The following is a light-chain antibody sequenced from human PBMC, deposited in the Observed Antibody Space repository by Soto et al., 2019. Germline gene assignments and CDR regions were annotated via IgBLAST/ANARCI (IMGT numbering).Light chain of an antibody. J-gene: IGLJ2*01. CDR3: SSYTRRNDVV. CDR2: DVN. Sequence: QSALTQPASVSGSPGQSITISCTGTSSDVGGYNYVSWYQQHPGKVPKLMIYDVNSRPSGVSNRFSGSKSGNTASLTISGLQAEDEADYYCSSYTRRNDVVFGGGTKLTVL. CDR1: SSDVGGYNY. V-gene: IGLV2-14*01.